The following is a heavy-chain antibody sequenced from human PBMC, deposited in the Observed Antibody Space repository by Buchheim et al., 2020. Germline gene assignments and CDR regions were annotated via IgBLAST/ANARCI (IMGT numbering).Heavy chain of an antibody. D-gene: IGHD6-6*01. Sequence: QVRLVQSGSELKKPGASVKVSCKASGYTFTTNAINWVRQAPGQGLEWMGWINTNTGNPTYAQGFTGRFVLPLDTPVKTAYLHVTTLKAEDTAVYYCARGDGSSSHNWFDPWGQGTL. CDR3: ARGDGSSSHNWFDP. V-gene: IGHV7-4-1*02. CDR1: GYTFTTNA. CDR2: INTNTGNP. J-gene: IGHJ5*02.